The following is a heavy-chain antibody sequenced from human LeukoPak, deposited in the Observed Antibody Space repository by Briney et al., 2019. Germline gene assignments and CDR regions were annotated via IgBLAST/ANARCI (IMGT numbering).Heavy chain of an antibody. Sequence: SETLSLTCTVSGGSISSYYWSWIRQPPWKGLEWIGYIYYSGSTNYNPSLKSRVTISVDTSKNQFSLKLSSVTAADTAVYYCARVPSIAARLHFDYWGQGTLVTVSS. D-gene: IGHD6-6*01. CDR1: GGSISSYY. V-gene: IGHV4-59*01. J-gene: IGHJ4*02. CDR3: ARVPSIAARLHFDY. CDR2: IYYSGST.